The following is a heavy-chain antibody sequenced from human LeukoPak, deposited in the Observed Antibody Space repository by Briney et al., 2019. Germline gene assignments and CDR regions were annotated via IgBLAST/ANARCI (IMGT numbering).Heavy chain of an antibody. CDR2: IYYSGST. Sequence: SETLSLTCTVSGGSISGSSYYWGWIRQPPGKGLEWIGSIYYSGSTYYNPSLKSRVTISVDTSKNQFSLKLSSVTAADTAVYYCARAPIYCSGGSCYYYYYGMDVWGQGTTVTVSS. CDR1: GGSISGSSYY. V-gene: IGHV4-39*07. J-gene: IGHJ6*02. D-gene: IGHD2-15*01. CDR3: ARAPIYCSGGSCYYYYYGMDV.